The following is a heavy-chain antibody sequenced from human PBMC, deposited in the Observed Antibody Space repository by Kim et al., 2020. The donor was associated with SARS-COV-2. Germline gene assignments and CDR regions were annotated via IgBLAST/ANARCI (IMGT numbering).Heavy chain of an antibody. D-gene: IGHD5-12*01. Sequence: GGSLRLSCSASGFTFSRCSMNWVRQAPGKGLEWVSAICGDGGSTFYADSVKGRFTVSRDNAKNTLYLQMNSLRAEDTAVYYCANPPDTGGWSDVGSYW. CDR2: ICGDGGST. CDR3: ANPPDTGGWSDVGSYW. CDR1: GFTFSRCS. J-gene: IGHJ2*01. V-gene: IGHV3-23*01.